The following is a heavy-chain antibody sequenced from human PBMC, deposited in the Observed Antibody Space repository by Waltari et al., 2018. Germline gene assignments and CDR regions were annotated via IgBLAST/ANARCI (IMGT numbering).Heavy chain of an antibody. V-gene: IGHV4-59*01. CDR3: ARSYDSRYYFAY. CDR2: IYYSGST. CDR1: GGSISSYY. D-gene: IGHD5-12*01. J-gene: IGHJ4*02. Sequence: QVQLQESGPGLVKPSETLSLTCTVSGGSISSYYWSWIRQPPGKGLEWIGYIYYSGSTNFNPALKRGVTISVDTSKNQFSLKLSSVTAADTAVYYCARSYDSRYYFAYWGQGTLVTVSS.